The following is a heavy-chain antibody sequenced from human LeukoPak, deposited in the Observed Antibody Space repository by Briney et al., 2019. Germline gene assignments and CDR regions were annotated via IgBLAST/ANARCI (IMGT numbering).Heavy chain of an antibody. D-gene: IGHD3-22*01. Sequence: SVKVSCKTSGGTFSNYAIRWVRQAPGQGLEWVGVLIPICDTPNYAQKWQGRVTITTDESTSTAYMELRSLRSEDTAVYYCASQMFHLDSSGYSLDALDIWGQGTMVTVSS. V-gene: IGHV1-69*05. CDR3: ASQMFHLDSSGYSLDALDI. CDR1: GGTFSNYA. CDR2: LIPICDTP. J-gene: IGHJ3*02.